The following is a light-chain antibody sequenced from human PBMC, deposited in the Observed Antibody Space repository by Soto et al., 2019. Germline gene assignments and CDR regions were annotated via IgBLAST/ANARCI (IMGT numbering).Light chain of an antibody. Sequence: DIQMTQSPSSLSASVGDRVTITCRASQSISNYLNWYQQKPGEAPKPLIYAASNLQSGVPSRFSGSASGTDFTLTISSLQPEDFATYYCQQVYNTRPSFGQGTKLEIK. CDR3: QQVYNTRPS. J-gene: IGKJ2*01. CDR1: QSISNY. CDR2: AAS. V-gene: IGKV1-39*01.